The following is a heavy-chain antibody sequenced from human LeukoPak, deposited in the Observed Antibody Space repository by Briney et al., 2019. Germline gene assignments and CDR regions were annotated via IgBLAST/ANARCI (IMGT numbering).Heavy chain of an antibody. D-gene: IGHD6-13*01. CDR2: IYYSGST. J-gene: IGHJ6*03. CDR1: GGSISSSSYY. V-gene: IGHV4-39*07. CDR3: ARVVGLTGYSSSWYSGYYYYMDV. Sequence: PSETLSLTCTVSGGSISSSSYYWGWIRQPPGTGLEWIGSIYYSGSTYYNPSLKSRVTISVDTSKNQFSLKLSSVTAEDTAVYYCARVVGLTGYSSSWYSGYYYYMDVWGKGTTVTVSS.